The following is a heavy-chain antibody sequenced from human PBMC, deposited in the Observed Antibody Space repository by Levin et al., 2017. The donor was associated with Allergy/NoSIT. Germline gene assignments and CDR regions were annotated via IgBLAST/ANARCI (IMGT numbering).Heavy chain of an antibody. CDR2: IKNDASST. V-gene: IGHV3-74*01. CDR1: GFTFSSYW. CDR3: ERDRNFKCRSATCYVAFDS. J-gene: IGHJ3*02. Sequence: PGGSLRLSCAASGFTFSSYWMHWVRQAPGKGLVWVSRIKNDASSTDYEDSVKGRFTISRDNAKDTLYLQKNSLRAEDTAVYFCERDRNFKCRSATCYVAFDSWGQGTMVTVSS. D-gene: IGHD2-2*01.